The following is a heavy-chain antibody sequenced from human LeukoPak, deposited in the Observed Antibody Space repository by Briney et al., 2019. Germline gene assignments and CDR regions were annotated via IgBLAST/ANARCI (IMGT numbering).Heavy chain of an antibody. D-gene: IGHD2-21*02. V-gene: IGHV1-2*02. Sequence: ASVKVSCKASGYTFTGYYMHWVRQAPGQGLEWMGWINPNSGGTNYAQKFQGRVTMTRDTSISTAYMELSRLRSDDTAVYYCARDPGNVVVTAILSYWGQGTLVTVSS. CDR3: ARDPGNVVVTAILSY. CDR2: INPNSGGT. J-gene: IGHJ4*02. CDR1: GYTFTGYY.